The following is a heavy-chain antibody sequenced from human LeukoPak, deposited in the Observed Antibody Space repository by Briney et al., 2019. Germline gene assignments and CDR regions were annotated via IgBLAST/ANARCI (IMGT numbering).Heavy chain of an antibody. V-gene: IGHV4-59*01. CDR2: IYYSGST. Sequence: PSETLSLTCTVSGGSIRSYYWSWIRQPPGKGLEWIGYIYYSGSTNYNPSLKSRVTISVDTSKNQFSLKLSSVTAADTAVYYCARASRDDAFDIWGQGTMVTVSS. CDR1: GGSIRSYY. CDR3: ARASRDDAFDI. J-gene: IGHJ3*02.